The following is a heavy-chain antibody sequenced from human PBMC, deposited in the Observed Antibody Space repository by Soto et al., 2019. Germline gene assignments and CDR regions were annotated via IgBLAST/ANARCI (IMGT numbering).Heavy chain of an antibody. Sequence: QVQLQQWGAGLLKPSETLSLTCAVYGGSFSGYYWRWIRQPPGKGLEWIGEINHSGSTNYNPSLNNRLTISVATSKNQFSLKRISGTGADTAVYYCAREANSVGVVRAHYYYYDYMDVWGKGTTITVSS. D-gene: IGHD3-3*01. CDR1: GGSFSGYY. J-gene: IGHJ6*03. V-gene: IGHV4-34*01. CDR3: AREANSVGVVRAHYYYYDYMDV. CDR2: INHSGST.